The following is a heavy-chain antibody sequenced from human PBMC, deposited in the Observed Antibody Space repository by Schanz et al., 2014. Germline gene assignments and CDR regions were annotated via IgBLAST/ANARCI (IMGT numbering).Heavy chain of an antibody. J-gene: IGHJ4*02. CDR1: GFTFENYA. Sequence: EVQLVESGGGVVRPGGSLRLSCAASGFTFENYALTWVRQVPGKGLVWVSRINGDGSNTNYADSVKGRFTISRDNAKNSLYLQMTSLRAEDTAVYYCVRDSFFAFDYWGQGTLVTVSS. D-gene: IGHD3-3*01. CDR2: INGDGSNT. V-gene: IGHV3-20*04. CDR3: VRDSFFAFDY.